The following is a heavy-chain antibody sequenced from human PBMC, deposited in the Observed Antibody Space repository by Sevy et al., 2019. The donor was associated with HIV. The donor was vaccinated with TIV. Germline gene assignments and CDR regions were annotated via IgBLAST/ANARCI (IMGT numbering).Heavy chain of an antibody. CDR1: GFTLNSYW. Sequence: GGSLRLSCVASGFTLNSYWMNWVRQAPGKGLEWVANIKQDGSVKYYVDSVKGRFTISRDNARNLLYLQMNSLRVEDTALYYCVRAIAADGGFWGQGTLVTVSS. CDR2: IKQDGSVK. D-gene: IGHD6-13*01. CDR3: VRAIAADGGF. J-gene: IGHJ4*02. V-gene: IGHV3-7*01.